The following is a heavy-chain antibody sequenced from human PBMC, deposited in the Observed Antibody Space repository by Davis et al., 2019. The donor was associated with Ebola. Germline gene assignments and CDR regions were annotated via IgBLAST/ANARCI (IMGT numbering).Heavy chain of an antibody. D-gene: IGHD3-16*01. CDR1: EFTFSSYE. CDR2: IDSSASTT. J-gene: IGHJ4*02. V-gene: IGHV3-48*03. Sequence: GESLKISCAASEFTFSSYEMNWVRQAPGKGLEWVSYIDSSASTTYYAHSVQGRFTISRDNSKNTLYLQMSSLRAEDTALYYCAKDTDLGVGLGDIDYWGQGTLVTVSS. CDR3: AKDTDLGVGLGDIDY.